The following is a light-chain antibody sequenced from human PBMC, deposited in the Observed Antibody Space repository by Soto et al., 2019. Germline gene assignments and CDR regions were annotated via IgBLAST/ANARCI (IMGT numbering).Light chain of an antibody. Sequence: DIQMTQSPSTLSASVGDRVTITCRASQSIKTWLAWYQQKPGRAPKLLIYDASSLEGGVPSSFSGSGSGTEFTLTISSLQSDDFATYHCQQYNSSPWTFGQGTKVEIK. CDR2: DAS. CDR3: QQYNSSPWT. CDR1: QSIKTW. J-gene: IGKJ1*01. V-gene: IGKV1-5*01.